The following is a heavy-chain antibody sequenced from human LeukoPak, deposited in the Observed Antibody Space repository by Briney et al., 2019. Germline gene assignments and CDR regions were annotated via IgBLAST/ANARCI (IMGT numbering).Heavy chain of an antibody. CDR3: ARRELGIYYFDY. J-gene: IGHJ4*02. CDR1: GGSFSGYY. CDR2: INHSGST. D-gene: IGHD7-27*01. Sequence: PSETLSLTCAVYGGSFSGYYWSWIRQPQGTGLEWIGEINHSGSTNYNPSLKSRVTISVSPSKNQFSLTLSSVTAADTAVYYCARRELGIYYFDYWGQGTLVTVSS. V-gene: IGHV4-34*01.